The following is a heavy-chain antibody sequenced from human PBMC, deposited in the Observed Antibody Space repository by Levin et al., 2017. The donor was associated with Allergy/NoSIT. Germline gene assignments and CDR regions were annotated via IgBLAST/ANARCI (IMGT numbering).Heavy chain of an antibody. CDR2: ISGSGDRT. V-gene: IGHV3-23*01. CDR3: ASVPQQLVLAYFFDY. Sequence: GGSLRLSCGASGFTFSNLAMSWVRQAPGKGLEWVSAISGSGDRTYYVDSVKGRFTISRDNSKNTLYLQMNNLRVEDAAVYYCASVPQQLVLAYFFDYWGQGTLITVSS. J-gene: IGHJ4*02. CDR1: GFTFSNLA. D-gene: IGHD6-13*01.